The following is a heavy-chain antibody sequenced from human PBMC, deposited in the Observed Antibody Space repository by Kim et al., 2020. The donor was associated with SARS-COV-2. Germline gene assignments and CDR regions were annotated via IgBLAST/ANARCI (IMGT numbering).Heavy chain of an antibody. V-gene: IGHV4-38-2*02. D-gene: IGHD3-22*01. CDR3: ARALGVTNDY. CDR1: GYSISSGYY. J-gene: IGHJ4*02. Sequence: SETLSLTCTVSGYSISSGYYWGWIRQPPGKGLEWIGSIYHSGSTYYNPSLKSRVTISVDTSKNQFSLKLSSVTAADTAVYYCARALGVTNDYWGQGTLVTVSS. CDR2: IYHSGST.